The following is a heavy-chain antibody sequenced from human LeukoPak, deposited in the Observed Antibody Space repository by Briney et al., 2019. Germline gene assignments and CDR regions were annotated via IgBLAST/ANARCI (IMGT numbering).Heavy chain of an antibody. J-gene: IGHJ4*02. CDR2: IIPIFGTA. V-gene: IGHV1-69*05. Sequence: SVKVSCKASGGTFSSYAISWVRQAPGQGLEWMGRIIPIFGTANYAQKFQGRVTITTDESTSTAYMELSSLRSEDTAVYYCAREGGSNQALDYWGQGNLVTVSS. D-gene: IGHD5-24*01. CDR1: GGTFSSYA. CDR3: AREGGSNQALDY.